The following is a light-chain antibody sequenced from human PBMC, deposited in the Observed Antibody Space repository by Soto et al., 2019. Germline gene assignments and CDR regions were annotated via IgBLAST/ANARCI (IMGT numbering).Light chain of an antibody. Sequence: EIVLTQSPATLSLSPGERATLSCRASQSISSYLAWYQQKPGQAPRLLIYDASNRATGIPARFSGSGSETDFTLPISSLEPEDFAVYYCQQRSDWPPTFGGGTQVEIK. CDR2: DAS. CDR3: QQRSDWPPT. V-gene: IGKV3-11*01. J-gene: IGKJ4*01. CDR1: QSISSY.